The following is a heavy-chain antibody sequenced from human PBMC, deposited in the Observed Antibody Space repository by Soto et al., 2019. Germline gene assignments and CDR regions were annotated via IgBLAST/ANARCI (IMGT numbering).Heavy chain of an antibody. Sequence: GGPLRLSCAASGFTFSSYWMHWVRQAPGKGLVWVSRINSDGSSTSYADSVKGRFTISRDNAKNTLYLQMNSLRAEDTAVYYCARDDSSSKVLAAAPPVWGQGTLVTVSS. V-gene: IGHV3-74*01. CDR2: INSDGSST. CDR1: GFTFSSYW. J-gene: IGHJ4*02. CDR3: ARDDSSSKVLAAAPPV. D-gene: IGHD6-13*01.